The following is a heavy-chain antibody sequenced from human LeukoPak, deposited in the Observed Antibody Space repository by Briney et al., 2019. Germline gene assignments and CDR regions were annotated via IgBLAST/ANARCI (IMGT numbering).Heavy chain of an antibody. Sequence: SETLSLTCTVSGGSISSYYWSWIRQPAGKGLEWIGRVYTRGSPNYNPSLHSRVTMSLDTSKNQFSLKLNSVTAADTAVYFCSRDRGLYGYGDLLPRDAFDIWGQGTMVTVSS. J-gene: IGHJ3*02. CDR3: SRDRGLYGYGDLLPRDAFDI. V-gene: IGHV4-4*07. D-gene: IGHD4-17*01. CDR2: VYTRGSP. CDR1: GGSISSYY.